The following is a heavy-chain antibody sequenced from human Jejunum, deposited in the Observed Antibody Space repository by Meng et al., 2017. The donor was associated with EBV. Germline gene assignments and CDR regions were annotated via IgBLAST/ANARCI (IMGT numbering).Heavy chain of an antibody. J-gene: IGHJ2*01. Sequence: QLGEFGAEVKKPGAPVKVSCKASAYPFAGNYMHWVRQGPGQGLEWMGRINPNSGGANYAQKFQGRVTMTRDTSISTAYMELSRLRSDDTAVYYCAREGLVGDLRYFDLWGRGTLVTVSS. CDR1: AYPFAGNY. CDR2: INPNSGGA. V-gene: IGHV1-2*06. CDR3: AREGLVGDLRYFDL. D-gene: IGHD3-16*01.